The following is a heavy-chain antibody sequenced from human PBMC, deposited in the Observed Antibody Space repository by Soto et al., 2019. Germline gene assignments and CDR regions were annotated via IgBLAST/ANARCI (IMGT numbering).Heavy chain of an antibody. Sequence: ITLKESGPTLVKPTQTLTLTCSFSGFSLSADGVGVGWIRQPPGKALEWLALIYWDDDTRYRPSLKSRLTITKXSXKXXVVLTMPNRDPVDTATYYCAHAYGGTSWPNDAFDVWGQGTVVTVSS. V-gene: IGHV2-5*02. J-gene: IGHJ3*01. CDR3: AHAYGGTSWPNDAFDV. CDR1: GFSLSADGVG. D-gene: IGHD2-2*01. CDR2: IYWDDDT.